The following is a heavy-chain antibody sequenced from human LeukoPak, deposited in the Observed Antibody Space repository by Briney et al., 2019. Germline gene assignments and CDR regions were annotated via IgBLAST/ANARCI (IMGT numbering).Heavy chain of an antibody. CDR1: GFTFSSYA. CDR3: AKVGYSYGYYFDY. J-gene: IGHJ4*02. CDR2: ISGSGGST. Sequence: GGSLRLSCAASGFTFSSYAMSWVRQAPGKGLEWVSAISGSGGSTYYADSVKGRFSISRDNSKNTLYLQMNSLRAEDTAVYYCAKVGYSYGYYFDYWGQGTLVTVSS. D-gene: IGHD5-18*01. V-gene: IGHV3-23*01.